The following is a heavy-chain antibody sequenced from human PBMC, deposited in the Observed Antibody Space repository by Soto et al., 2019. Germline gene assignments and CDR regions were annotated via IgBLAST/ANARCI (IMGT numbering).Heavy chain of an antibody. CDR1: GFTFRNYD. V-gene: IGHV3-30*18. D-gene: IGHD6-13*01. Sequence: SLRLSCAASGFTFRNYDMHWVRQAPGKGLEWMGVISFDGIKKYYADSVKGRFTISRDSSKNKLYLQMNSLRPEGTAVYYCAKPIVAAGYYGMDVWGQGTTVTVSS. CDR3: AKPIVAAGYYGMDV. J-gene: IGHJ6*02. CDR2: ISFDGIKK.